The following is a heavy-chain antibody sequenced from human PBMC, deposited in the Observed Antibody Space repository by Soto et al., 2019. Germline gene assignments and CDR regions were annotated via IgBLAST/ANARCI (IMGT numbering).Heavy chain of an antibody. CDR3: ARDRVGATGDY. CDR2: ISTYNDNT. V-gene: IGHV1-18*01. CDR1: GYSFTSYG. J-gene: IGHJ4*02. D-gene: IGHD1-26*01. Sequence: QVQLVQSGAEVKKPGASVKVSCKASGYSFTSYGISWVRQAPGQGLEWMGWISTYNDNTNYAQNLQGRVSLTTDTSTSTAYMELRSLRSDDTAVYYCARDRVGATGDYWGQGTLVTVSS.